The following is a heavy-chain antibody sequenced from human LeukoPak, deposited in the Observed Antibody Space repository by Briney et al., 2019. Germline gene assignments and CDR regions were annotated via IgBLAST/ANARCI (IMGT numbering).Heavy chain of an antibody. Sequence: SETLSLTCTVSGGSISSSSYYWVWIRQPPGKGLEWIGSIYYSGSPYYNPSLKSRITISVDTSKNQFSLKLSSVTAADTAVYYCARSIAVASTAEYFQHWGQGTLVTVSS. CDR1: GGSISSSSYY. CDR2: IYYSGSP. J-gene: IGHJ1*01. V-gene: IGHV4-39*01. D-gene: IGHD6-19*01. CDR3: ARSIAVASTAEYFQH.